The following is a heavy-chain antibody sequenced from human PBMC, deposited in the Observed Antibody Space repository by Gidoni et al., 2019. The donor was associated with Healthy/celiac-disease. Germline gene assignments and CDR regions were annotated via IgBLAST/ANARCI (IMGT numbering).Heavy chain of an antibody. D-gene: IGHD6-13*01. CDR3: ARDPIAAAGYYYYGMDV. CDR2: IIPIFGTA. CDR1: GGTFSSYA. Sequence: QVQLVQSGAEVKEHGASVKVSCKDSGGTFSSYAISWVRTAPGHGLEWMGGIIPIFGTANYAQKFQGRVTITADKSTSTAYMELSSLRSEDTAVYYCARDPIAAAGYYYYGMDVWGQGTTVTVSS. J-gene: IGHJ6*02. V-gene: IGHV1-69*06.